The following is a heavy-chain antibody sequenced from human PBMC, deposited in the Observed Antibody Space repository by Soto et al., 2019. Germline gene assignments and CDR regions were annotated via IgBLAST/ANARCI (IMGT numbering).Heavy chain of an antibody. Sequence: QVQLVQSGAEVKKPGSSVKVSCKASGGTFSSYTISWVRQAPGQGLEWMGRIIPILGIANYAQKFQGRVXIXAXKSTSTAYMELSSLRSEDTAVYYCARETGYSSSFDYWGQGTLVTVSS. CDR2: IIPILGIA. CDR1: GGTFSSYT. CDR3: ARETGYSSSFDY. J-gene: IGHJ4*02. D-gene: IGHD6-13*01. V-gene: IGHV1-69*08.